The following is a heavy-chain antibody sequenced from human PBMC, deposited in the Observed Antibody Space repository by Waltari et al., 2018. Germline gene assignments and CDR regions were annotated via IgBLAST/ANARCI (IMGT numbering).Heavy chain of an antibody. Sequence: QVQLVQSGAEVKKPGSSVKVSCKASGGTFSSYAISWVPQAPGQGLEWMGRIIPIFGTANYAQKFQGRVTITADKSTSTAYMELSSLRSEDTAVYYCARDRTPYSSSWGAVNYWGQGTLVTVSS. CDR1: GGTFSSYA. D-gene: IGHD6-6*01. CDR3: ARDRTPYSSSWGAVNY. J-gene: IGHJ4*02. V-gene: IGHV1-69*08. CDR2: IIPIFGTA.